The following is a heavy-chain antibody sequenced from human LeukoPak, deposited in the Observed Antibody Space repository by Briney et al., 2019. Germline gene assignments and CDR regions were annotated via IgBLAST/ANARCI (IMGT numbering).Heavy chain of an antibody. CDR3: ARDPGYSYGLGCDFDY. J-gene: IGHJ4*02. CDR1: GYTFTSYA. V-gene: IGHV1-3*01. CDR2: INAGNGNT. D-gene: IGHD5-18*01. Sequence: ASVKVSCKASGYTFTSYAIHWVRQAPGQRLEWMGWINAGNGNTKYSQKFQGRVTITRDTSASTAYMELSSLRSEDTAVYYCARDPGYSYGLGCDFDYWGQGTLVTVSS.